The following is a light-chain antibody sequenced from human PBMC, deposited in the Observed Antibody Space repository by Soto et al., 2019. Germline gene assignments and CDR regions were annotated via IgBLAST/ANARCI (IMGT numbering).Light chain of an antibody. CDR1: QSVSGN. V-gene: IGKV3-15*01. CDR3: QQYNNWPRT. Sequence: EIVMTQSPATLSVSPGERATLSCRASQSVSGNLAWYPQKPGQAPRLLIYGASTRATGIPAGFSGSGSGTEFTLTISSLPSEDFAVYYCQQYNNWPRTFGQGTKVEIK. J-gene: IGKJ1*01. CDR2: GAS.